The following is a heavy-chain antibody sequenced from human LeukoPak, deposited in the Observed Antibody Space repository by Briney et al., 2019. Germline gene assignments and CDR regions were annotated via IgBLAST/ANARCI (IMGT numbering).Heavy chain of an antibody. J-gene: IGHJ6*02. CDR2: ISAYNGNT. CDR3: ARDVVVTAIPYYYYGMDV. Sequence: ASVKVSCKASGYTFTSYGISWVRQAPGQGLEWMGWISAYNGNTNYAQKLQGRVTMTTDTSTSTAYMELRSLRSDDTAVCYCARDVVVTAIPYYYYGMDVWGQGTTVTVSS. V-gene: IGHV1-18*01. D-gene: IGHD2-21*02. CDR1: GYTFTSYG.